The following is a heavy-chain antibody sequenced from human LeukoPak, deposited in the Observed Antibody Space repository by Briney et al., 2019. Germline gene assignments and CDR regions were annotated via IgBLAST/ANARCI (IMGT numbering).Heavy chain of an antibody. D-gene: IGHD3-22*01. CDR3: ARGRGYYDSSGSFDY. V-gene: IGHV1-2*02. CDR1: GYTFTRYY. J-gene: IGHJ4*02. Sequence: ASVKVSCKASGYTFTRYYMHWVRQAPGQGLEWMGWINPNSGGTNYAQKFQGRVTMTRDTSISTAYMELSRLRSDDTAVYYCARGRGYYDSSGSFDYWGQGTLVTVSS. CDR2: INPNSGGT.